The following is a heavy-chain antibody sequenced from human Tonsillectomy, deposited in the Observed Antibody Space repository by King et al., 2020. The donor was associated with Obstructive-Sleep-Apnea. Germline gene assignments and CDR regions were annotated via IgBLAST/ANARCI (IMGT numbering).Heavy chain of an antibody. J-gene: IGHJ4*02. Sequence: EVQLVESGGDLVQPGGSLRLSCAASGFTFSSYWMSWGRQAPGKGLEWVANINQDGSEKNYVDSVKGRLTISRNNAKNSLYLQMNSLRAEDTAVYYCARAPRDTAMRYWGQGTLVTVSS. V-gene: IGHV3-7*01. CDR1: GFTFSSYW. CDR2: INQDGSEK. D-gene: IGHD5-18*01. CDR3: ARAPRDTAMRY.